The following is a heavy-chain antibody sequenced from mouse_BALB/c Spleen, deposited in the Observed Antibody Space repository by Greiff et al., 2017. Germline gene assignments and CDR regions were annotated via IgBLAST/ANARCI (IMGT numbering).Heavy chain of an antibody. CDR3: ARGGKNYYYAMDY. CDR1: GFTFSSYG. D-gene: IGHD1-1*02. CDR2: ISSGGSYT. J-gene: IGHJ4*01. V-gene: IGHV5-6*01. Sequence: EVQLVESGGDLVKPGGSLKLSCAASGFTFSSYGMSWVRQTPDKRLEWDATISSGGSYTYYPDSVKGRFTISRDNAKNTLYLQMSSLKSEDTAMYYCARGGKNYYYAMDYWGQGTSVTVSS.